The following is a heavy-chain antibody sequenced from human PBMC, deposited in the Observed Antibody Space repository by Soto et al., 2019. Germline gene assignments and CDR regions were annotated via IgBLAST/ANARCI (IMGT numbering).Heavy chain of an antibody. Sequence: AGGSLRLSCVACGFTFNNSFMGWVRQAPGKGLEWVDNINQDGGGTYYVDSVEGRFTISRDNAKDSLYLQINTLRGEDTAVYYCARYFRGSGRYFFDYWGQGTLVTVSS. J-gene: IGHJ4*02. D-gene: IGHD6-19*01. V-gene: IGHV3-7*03. CDR2: INQDGGGT. CDR1: GFTFNNSF. CDR3: ARYFRGSGRYFFDY.